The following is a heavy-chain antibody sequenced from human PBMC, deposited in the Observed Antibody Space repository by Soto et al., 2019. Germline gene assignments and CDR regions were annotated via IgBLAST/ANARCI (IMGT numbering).Heavy chain of an antibody. D-gene: IGHD3-3*01. Sequence: PGGSLRLSCVVSGFTFGAYSMNWVRQSPEKGLEWVSSISSSSDFINYADSMKGRFTVSRDNAKNSLYLQMNSLRTEDTAVYYCFRGPLTHPFGLVFDYWGQGTLVTVSS. J-gene: IGHJ4*02. CDR3: FRGPLTHPFGLVFDY. CDR1: GFTFGAYS. CDR2: ISSSSDFI. V-gene: IGHV3-21*01.